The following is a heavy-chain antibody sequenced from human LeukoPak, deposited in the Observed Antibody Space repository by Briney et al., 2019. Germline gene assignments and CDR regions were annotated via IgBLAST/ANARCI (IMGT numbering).Heavy chain of an antibody. Sequence: GASVKVSCKASGYTFTSYDINWVRQATGQGLEWMGWMNPNSGNTGYAQKFQGRVTITADESTSTAYMELSSLRSEDTAVYYCARRLSDASDAFDIWGQGTMVTVSS. CDR2: MNPNSGNT. V-gene: IGHV1-8*03. J-gene: IGHJ3*02. D-gene: IGHD2/OR15-2a*01. CDR3: ARRLSDASDAFDI. CDR1: GYTFTSYD.